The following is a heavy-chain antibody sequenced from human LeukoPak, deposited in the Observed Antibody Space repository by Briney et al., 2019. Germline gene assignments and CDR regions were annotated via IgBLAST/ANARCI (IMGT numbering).Heavy chain of an antibody. J-gene: IGHJ3*02. CDR2: IKSKTDGGTT. D-gene: IGHD6-19*01. CDR3: TTEIAVAGFDAFDI. Sequence: PGGSLRLSCAASGFTFSNAWMSWVRQAPGKGLEWVGRIKSKTDGGTTDYAAPVKGRFTISRDDSKNTLYLQMNSLKTEDTAVYYCTTEIAVAGFDAFDIWGQGTMVTVSS. V-gene: IGHV3-15*01. CDR1: GFTFSNAW.